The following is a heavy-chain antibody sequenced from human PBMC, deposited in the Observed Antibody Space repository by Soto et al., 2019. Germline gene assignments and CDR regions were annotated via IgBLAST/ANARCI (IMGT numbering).Heavy chain of an antibody. V-gene: IGHV5-51*01. CDR1: GYSFTSYW. D-gene: IGHD3-22*01. Sequence: PGESLKICCKGSGYSFTSYWIGWVRQMPGKGLEWMGIIYPGDSDTRYSPSFQGQVTISADKSISTAYLQWSSLKASDTAMYYCARENYYDSSGYLAPFAPWGQGTLVTVSS. CDR2: IYPGDSDT. J-gene: IGHJ5*02. CDR3: ARENYYDSSGYLAPFAP.